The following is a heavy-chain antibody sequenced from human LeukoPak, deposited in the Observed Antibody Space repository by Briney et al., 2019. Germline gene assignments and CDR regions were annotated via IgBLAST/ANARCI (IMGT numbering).Heavy chain of an antibody. D-gene: IGHD6-19*01. Sequence: GESLKISCKGSGXNFTIYCIGWVRQIPGKGLEWMGVIYPGDSDTRYSPSFQGQVTISVDKSNSTVYLQWSSLKASDTAIYYCARRDYSSGRTYFLHWGQGTLVTVSS. CDR3: ARRDYSSGRTYFLH. J-gene: IGHJ1*01. CDR1: GXNFTIYC. CDR2: IYPGDSDT. V-gene: IGHV5-51*01.